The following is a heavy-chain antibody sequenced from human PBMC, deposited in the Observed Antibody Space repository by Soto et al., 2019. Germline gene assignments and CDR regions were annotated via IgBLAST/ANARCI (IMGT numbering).Heavy chain of an antibody. V-gene: IGHV3-23*01. CDR3: AKAIFYLGGPFDY. J-gene: IGHJ4*02. Sequence: EVQLLESGGGLVQPGGSLRLSCAASGFTFSSYAMSWVRQAPGKGLEWVSAISGSGGSTYYADSVKGRFTISRDNSKNTMYLQMNSLRAEDTAVYYCAKAIFYLGGPFDYWGQGTLVTVSS. CDR2: ISGSGGST. D-gene: IGHD2-8*01. CDR1: GFTFSSYA.